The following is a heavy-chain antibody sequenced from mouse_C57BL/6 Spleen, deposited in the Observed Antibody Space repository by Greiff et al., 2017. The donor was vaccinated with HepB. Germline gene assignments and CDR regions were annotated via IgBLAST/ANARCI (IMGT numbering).Heavy chain of an antibody. Sequence: VQLKQSVAELVRPGASVKLSCTASGFTIKNTYMHWVKQRPEQGLEWIGRIDPAHGNTKYAPKFQGKATITADTSSNTAYLPLSSLTSEDTAIYYCASPHYYDSKFYAMDYWGQGTSVTVSS. D-gene: IGHD1-1*01. J-gene: IGHJ4*01. V-gene: IGHV14-3*01. CDR1: GFTIKNTY. CDR2: IDPAHGNT. CDR3: ASPHYYDSKFYAMDY.